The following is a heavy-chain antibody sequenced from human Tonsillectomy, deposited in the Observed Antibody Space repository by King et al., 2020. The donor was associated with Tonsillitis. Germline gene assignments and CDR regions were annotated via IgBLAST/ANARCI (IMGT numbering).Heavy chain of an antibody. CDR3: ARDLTYYDILTGYYNAAFDI. CDR2: IKQDGSEK. J-gene: IGHJ3*02. Sequence: VQLVESGGGLVQPGGSLRLSCAASRFTFSSYWMSWVRQAPGKGLEWVANIKQDGSEKYYVDSVKGRFTISRDNAKNSLYLQMNSLRAEDTAVYYCARDLTYYDILTGYYNAAFDIWGHGTMVTVSS. CDR1: RFTFSSYW. V-gene: IGHV3-7*01. D-gene: IGHD3-9*01.